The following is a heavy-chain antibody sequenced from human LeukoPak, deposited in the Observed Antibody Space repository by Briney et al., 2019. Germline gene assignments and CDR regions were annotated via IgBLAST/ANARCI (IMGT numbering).Heavy chain of an antibody. CDR1: GFTVSSNY. CDR2: ISYDGSNK. CDR3: ARDSLDSSGYYPGLCDY. Sequence: PGGSLRLSCAASGFTVSSNYMSWVRQAPGKGLEWVAVISYDGSNKYYADSVKGRFTISRDNSKNTLYLQMNSLRAEDTAVYYCARDSLDSSGYYPGLCDYWGQGTLVTVSS. D-gene: IGHD3-22*01. V-gene: IGHV3-30-3*01. J-gene: IGHJ4*02.